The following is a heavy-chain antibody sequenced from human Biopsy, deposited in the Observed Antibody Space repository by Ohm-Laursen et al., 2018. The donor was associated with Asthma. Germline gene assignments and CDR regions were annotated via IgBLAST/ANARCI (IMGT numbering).Heavy chain of an antibody. CDR1: GYTFNSAG. V-gene: IGHV1-18*01. Sequence: SVKVSCKTSGYTFNSAGITWVRQAPGQGLEWMGWISVYNGNTKVAQKLQDRVTMITDTPTSTAYMELRSLRSDDTAVYFCARAVDYSHYYGMDVWGQGTTVTVS. J-gene: IGHJ6*02. CDR3: ARAVDYSHYYGMDV. CDR2: ISVYNGNT. D-gene: IGHD3-10*01.